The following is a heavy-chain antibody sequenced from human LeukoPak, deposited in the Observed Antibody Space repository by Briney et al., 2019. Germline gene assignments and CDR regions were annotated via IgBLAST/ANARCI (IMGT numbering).Heavy chain of an antibody. V-gene: IGHV3-11*01. D-gene: IGHD1-26*01. CDR3: ARATRGGVGASSY. J-gene: IGHJ4*02. Sequence: GGSLRLSCRASGFIFSDYYLSWIRQTPGKGLEWLSYINSSGSITDYADSVKGRFTISRDNAKNSVYLQITGLRTEDTAVYYCARATRGGVGASSYWGQGTLVTVST. CDR1: GFIFSDYY. CDR2: INSSGSIT.